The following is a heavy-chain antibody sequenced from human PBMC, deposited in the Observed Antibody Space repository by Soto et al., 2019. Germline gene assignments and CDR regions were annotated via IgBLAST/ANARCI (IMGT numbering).Heavy chain of an antibody. J-gene: IGHJ4*02. V-gene: IGHV3-66*01. CDR2: MYAGGIT. CDR3: ARDRNYTSDS. CDR1: GFIVSNNF. Sequence: GGSLRLSCAASGFIVSNNFMSWVRQAPGKGLEWVSVMYAGGITKYADSVKGRFIVSRDNSKNTLFLQMNSLRVEDTAVYYCARDRNYTSDSWGQGTLVTVSS. D-gene: IGHD1-7*01.